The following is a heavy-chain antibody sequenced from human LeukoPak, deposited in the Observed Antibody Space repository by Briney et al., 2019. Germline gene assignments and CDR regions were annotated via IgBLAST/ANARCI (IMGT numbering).Heavy chain of an antibody. CDR2: INPNSGGT. CDR3: ARRVGYCSSTSCYFDY. D-gene: IGHD2-2*01. Sequence: SVKVSCKASGYTFTGYYMHWVRQGPGQGLEWMGWINPNSGGTNYAQKFQGRVTMIRDTSISTAYMALSRMRSDDTAVYYCARRVGYCSSTSCYFDYWGQGTLVTVSS. CDR1: GYTFTGYY. J-gene: IGHJ4*02. V-gene: IGHV1-2*02.